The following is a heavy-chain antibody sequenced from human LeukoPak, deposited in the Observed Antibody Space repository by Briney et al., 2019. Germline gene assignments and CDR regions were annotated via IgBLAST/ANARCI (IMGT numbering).Heavy chain of an antibody. CDR1: GGSISSSNYY. CDR2: INYGGIT. Sequence: SETLSLTCTVFGGSISSSNYYWGWIRQPPGKGLEWIGSINYGGITYSNPSLKSRLTISVDTSKNQFSLKLGSVTAADTAVYYCATAIVATTRNAFDIWGQGTMVTVSS. D-gene: IGHD5-12*01. CDR3: ATAIVATTRNAFDI. V-gene: IGHV4-39*07. J-gene: IGHJ3*02.